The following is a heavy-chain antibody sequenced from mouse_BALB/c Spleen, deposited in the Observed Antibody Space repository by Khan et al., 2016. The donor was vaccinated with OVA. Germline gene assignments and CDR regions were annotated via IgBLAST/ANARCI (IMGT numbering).Heavy chain of an antibody. CDR2: INSDGTYT. V-gene: IGHV5-9-3*01. Sequence: EVELVESGGGLVKPGGSLKLSCAASGFTFSSYAMSWVRQTPEKRLEWVATINSDGTYTYYPASVKGRFTISRDNAKNTLYLQMSSLRSEDTAMYYCARHNFGPFAYWCQGTLVTVSA. J-gene: IGHJ3*01. CDR1: GFTFSSYA. D-gene: IGHD1-3*01. CDR3: ARHNFGPFAY.